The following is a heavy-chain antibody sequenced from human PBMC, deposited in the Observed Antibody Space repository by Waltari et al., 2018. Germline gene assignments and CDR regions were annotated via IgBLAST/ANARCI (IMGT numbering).Heavy chain of an antibody. J-gene: IGHJ4*02. CDR2: IYSGGST. CDR1: GFTFSRYA. CDR3: AKHCRSSYSGYFDY. V-gene: IGHV3-23*03. D-gene: IGHD2-15*01. Sequence: EVQLLESGGGLVQPGGSLRLSCAASGFTFSRYAITLLLPPPGKGLEWVSVIYSGGSTYYADSVKGRFTISRDNSKNTLYLQMNSLRAEDTAVYYCAKHCRSSYSGYFDYWGQGTLVTVSS.